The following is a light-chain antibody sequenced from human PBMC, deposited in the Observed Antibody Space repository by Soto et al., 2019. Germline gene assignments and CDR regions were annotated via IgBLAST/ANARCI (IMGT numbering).Light chain of an antibody. CDR2: AAS. CDR3: QHSYSTLYT. CDR1: QSISSY. Sequence: DIQMTQSPSSLSASVGDRVTITCRASQSISSYLNWYQQKPGKAPKLLIYAASSLQSGVPSRFSGSGSGTDFTLTISSLQPEDFATYYCQHSYSTLYTFSQGTKVDIK. V-gene: IGKV1-39*01. J-gene: IGKJ2*01.